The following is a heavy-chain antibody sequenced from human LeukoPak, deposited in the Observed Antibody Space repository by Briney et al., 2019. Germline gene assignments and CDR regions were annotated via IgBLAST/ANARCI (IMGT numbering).Heavy chain of an antibody. CDR2: ISANNGNT. V-gene: IGHV1-18*01. Sequence: ASVKVSCKASGYTFTRFGISWVRQAPGQGLEWMGWISANNGNTNYAQKFQGRVTMTRDTSISTAYMELSRLRSDDTAVYYCARDVVINPFDYWGQGTLVTVSS. CDR3: ARDVVINPFDY. J-gene: IGHJ4*02. CDR1: GYTFTRFG. D-gene: IGHD3-22*01.